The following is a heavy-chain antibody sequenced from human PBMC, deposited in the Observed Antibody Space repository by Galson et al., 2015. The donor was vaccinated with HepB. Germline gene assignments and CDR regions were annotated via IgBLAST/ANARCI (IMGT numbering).Heavy chain of an antibody. D-gene: IGHD3-10*01. CDR1: GYSFTNYW. J-gene: IGHJ5*02. CDR2: IDPSDSYT. Sequence: QSGAEVKKPGESLRISCKGSGYSFTNYWISWVRQMPGKGLEWMGRIDPSDSYTNYSPSFQGHVTISADKSISTAYPQWSSLKASDTAMYYCARLRGYYGSGSPFDPWGQGTLVTVSS. V-gene: IGHV5-10-1*01. CDR3: ARLRGYYGSGSPFDP.